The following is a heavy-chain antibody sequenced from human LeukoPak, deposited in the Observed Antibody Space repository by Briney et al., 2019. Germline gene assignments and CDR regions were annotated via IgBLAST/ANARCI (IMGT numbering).Heavy chain of an antibody. CDR1: GFTFSTYA. Sequence: GGSLRLSCAASGFTFSTYAMTWVRQAPGKGLEWVSSISSSSSYIYYADSVKGRFTISRDNAKNSLYLQMNSLRVEDTAVYYCAREYFYYYYIDVWGRGTTVTISS. CDR2: ISSSSSYI. J-gene: IGHJ6*03. CDR3: AREYFYYYYIDV. V-gene: IGHV3-21*01. D-gene: IGHD3-9*01.